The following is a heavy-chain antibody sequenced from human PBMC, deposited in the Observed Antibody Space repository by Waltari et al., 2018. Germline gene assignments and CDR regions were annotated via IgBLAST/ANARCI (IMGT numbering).Heavy chain of an antibody. CDR2: ISSSSSSYI. J-gene: IGHJ4*02. V-gene: IGHV3-21*01. CDR1: VLTFLSER. Sequence: EVQLVEYGGGLVKPGGSLRLSRAASVLTFLSERMNWASQAPGKGLEWCSSISSSSSSYIYYADSVKGRFTISRDNAKNSLYLQMNSLRAEDTAVYYCARSQLLGELSLGVFDYWGQGTLVTVSS. CDR3: ARSQLLGELSLGVFDY. D-gene: IGHD3-16*02.